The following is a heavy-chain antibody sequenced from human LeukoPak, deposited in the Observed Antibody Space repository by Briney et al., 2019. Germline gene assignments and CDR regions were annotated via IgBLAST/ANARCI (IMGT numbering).Heavy chain of an antibody. V-gene: IGHV6-1*01. CDR2: TYYRSKWYS. CDR3: ARDEETSFDY. D-gene: IGHD2-2*01. J-gene: IGHJ4*02. Sequence: SQTLSLTCAISEDSVSSNSAAWNWIRQSPSRDLEWLGRTYYRSKWYSDYAVSVKGRITINPDTSKNQFSLQLNSVTPEDTAVYYCARDEETSFDYWGQGTLVTVSS. CDR1: EDSVSSNSAA.